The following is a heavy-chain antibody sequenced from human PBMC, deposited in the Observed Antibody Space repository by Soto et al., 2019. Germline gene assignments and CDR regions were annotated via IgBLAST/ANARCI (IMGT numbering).Heavy chain of an antibody. CDR1: GFTFSSYW. D-gene: IGHD6-6*01. CDR3: ARDRGIAARFGMDV. Sequence: GSLRLSCAASGFTFSSYWMSWVRQAPGKGLEWVANIKQDGSEKYYVDSVKGRFTISRDNAKNSLYLQMNSLRAEDTAVYYCARDRGIAARFGMDVWGQGTTVTVSS. J-gene: IGHJ6*02. V-gene: IGHV3-7*03. CDR2: IKQDGSEK.